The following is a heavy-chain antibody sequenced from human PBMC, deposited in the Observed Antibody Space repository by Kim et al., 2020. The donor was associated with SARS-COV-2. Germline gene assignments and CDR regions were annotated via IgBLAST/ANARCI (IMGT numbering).Heavy chain of an antibody. CDR2: TYYRSKWSKWYK. J-gene: IGHJ6*04. V-gene: IGHV6-1*01. CDR1: GDSVSSDSAA. D-gene: IGHD6-19*01. Sequence: SQTLSLTCAISGDSVSSDSAAWNWIRQSPSRGLEWLGMTYYRSKWSKWYKDYAVSVKSRITINPDTSKNQLSLQLNSVTPEDTAVYYCARHRGGIAVAATVYSAYYGTDVWGAGTTGTVSS. CDR3: ARHRGGIAVAATVYSAYYGTDV.